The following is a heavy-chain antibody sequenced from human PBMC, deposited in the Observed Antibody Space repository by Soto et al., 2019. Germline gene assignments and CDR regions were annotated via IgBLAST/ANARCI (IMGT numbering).Heavy chain of an antibody. CDR2: ISSSSSYI. J-gene: IGHJ3*02. CDR1: GFTFSSYS. CDR3: AREGELLGAFDI. Sequence: EVQLVESGGGLVKPGGSLRLSCAASGFTFSSYSMNWVRQAPGKGLEWVSSISSSSSYIYYADSVKGRFTISRDNAKNSLYLQMNSLRAEDTAVYYCAREGELLGAFDIWGQGTMVTVSS. V-gene: IGHV3-21*01. D-gene: IGHD1-26*01.